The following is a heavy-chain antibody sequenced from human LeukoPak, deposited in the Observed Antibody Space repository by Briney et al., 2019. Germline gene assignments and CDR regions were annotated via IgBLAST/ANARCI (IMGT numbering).Heavy chain of an antibody. CDR2: IYYSGT. J-gene: IGHJ4*02. V-gene: IGHV4-59*08. CDR1: GGSISSYY. Sequence: PSETLSLTCTVSGGSISSYYWSWIRQPPGKGLEWIGHIYYSGTNYNPSLKSRITMSVGTSKNQFSLNLSSVTAADTVVYYCARQSWNGTYYYWGQGTLVTVSS. CDR3: ARQSWNGTYYY. D-gene: IGHD1-26*01.